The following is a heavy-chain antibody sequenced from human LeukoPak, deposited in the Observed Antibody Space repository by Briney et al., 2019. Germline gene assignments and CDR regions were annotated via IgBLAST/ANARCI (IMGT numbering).Heavy chain of an antibody. V-gene: IGHV3-66*01. CDR3: ARVSNYYGSGSDY. CDR2: IYSGGRT. D-gene: IGHD3-10*01. CDR1: GFSFSDYW. Sequence: GGSPRLSCAASGFSFSDYWMSWVRQAPGKGLEWVSVIYSGGRTYYADSVKGRFTISRDNSKNTLYLQMNSLRAEDTAVYYCARVSNYYGSGSDYWGQGTLVTVSS. J-gene: IGHJ4*02.